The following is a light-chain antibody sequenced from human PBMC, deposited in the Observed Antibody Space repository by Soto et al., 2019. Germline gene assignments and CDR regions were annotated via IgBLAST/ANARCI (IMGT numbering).Light chain of an antibody. CDR1: QSVRNNY. CDR3: QQYGSSGT. V-gene: IGKV3-20*01. Sequence: DIVLTQSPDTLSLSPGARATLSCRASQSVRNNYLAWYQQRPGQAPRLLIYAASSRATGIPDRFSGSGSGTDFTLTISRLESEDFAVYYCQQYGSSGTFGQGTK. CDR2: AAS. J-gene: IGKJ1*01.